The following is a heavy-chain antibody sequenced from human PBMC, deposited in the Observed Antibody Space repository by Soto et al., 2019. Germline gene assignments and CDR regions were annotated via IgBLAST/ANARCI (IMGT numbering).Heavy chain of an antibody. V-gene: IGHV4-59*01. CDR2: IYYSGST. CDR1: GGSISSYY. D-gene: IGHD2-15*01. J-gene: IGHJ3*02. Sequence: SETLSLTCTVSGGSISSYYWSWIRQPPGKGLEWIGYIYYSGSTNYNPSLKSRVTISVDTPKNQFSLKLSSVTAADTAVYYCARGYCSGGSCAFDIWGQGTMVTVSS. CDR3: ARGYCSGGSCAFDI.